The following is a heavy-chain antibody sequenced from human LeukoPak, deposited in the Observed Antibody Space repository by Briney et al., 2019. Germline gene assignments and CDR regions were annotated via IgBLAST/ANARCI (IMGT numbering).Heavy chain of an antibody. CDR2: IYSGGST. CDR1: GFTVSSNY. D-gene: IGHD6-13*01. Sequence: GGSLRLSCAASGFTVSSNYMSWVRQAPGKGLDWVSVIYSGGSTYYADSVKGRFTISRDNSKNTLYLQMNSLRAEDTAVYYCARGSSSSWFTAPLKYWGQGTLVTVSS. J-gene: IGHJ4*02. CDR3: ARGSSSSWFTAPLKY. V-gene: IGHV3-66*01.